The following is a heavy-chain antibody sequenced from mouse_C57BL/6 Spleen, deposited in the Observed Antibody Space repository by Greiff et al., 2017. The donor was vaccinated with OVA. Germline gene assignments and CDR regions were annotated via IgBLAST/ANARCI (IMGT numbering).Heavy chain of an antibody. J-gene: IGHJ1*03. CDR2: ISDGGSYT. CDR1: GFTFSSYA. V-gene: IGHV5-4*03. Sequence: EVKLVESGGGLVKPGGSLKLSCAASGFTFSSYAMSWVRQTPEKRLEWVATISDGGSYTYYPDNVKGRFTISRDNAKNNLYLQMSHLKSEDTAMYYCAAERNWYFDVWGTGTTVTVSS. CDR3: AAERNWYFDV.